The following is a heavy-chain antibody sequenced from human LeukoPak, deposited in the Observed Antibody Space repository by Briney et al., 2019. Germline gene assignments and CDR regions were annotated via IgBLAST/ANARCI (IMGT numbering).Heavy chain of an antibody. CDR1: NGSISSYH. D-gene: IGHD1-26*01. Sequence: SETLSLTCTVSNGSISSYHMSWVRQPPGKGLEWIGYILTSGTTNYNPSLKSRLTISVDTSKNQFTLKLSSVTAADTAVYYCARLRVSGSYLYYFDYWGQGTLVTVSS. CDR3: ARLRVSGSYLYYFDY. CDR2: ILTSGTT. V-gene: IGHV4-4*09. J-gene: IGHJ4*02.